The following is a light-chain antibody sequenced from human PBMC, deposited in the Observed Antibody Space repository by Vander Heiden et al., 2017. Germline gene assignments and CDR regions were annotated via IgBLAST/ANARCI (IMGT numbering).Light chain of an antibody. V-gene: IGKV4-1*01. J-gene: IGKJ4*01. Sequence: DIVITQSPYSLAVSLGERATINCKSSQSVLYSSNNKNYLAWYQQKPGQPPKLLIYWASTRESGVPDRFSGSGSGTDFTLTISSLQAEDVAVYYCQQYDSTALTFGGGTKVEIK. CDR3: QQYDSTALT. CDR2: WAS. CDR1: QSVLYSSNNKNY.